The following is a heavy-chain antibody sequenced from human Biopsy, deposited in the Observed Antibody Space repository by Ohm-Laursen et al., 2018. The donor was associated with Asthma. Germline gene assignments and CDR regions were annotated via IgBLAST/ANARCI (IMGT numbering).Heavy chain of an antibody. CDR2: ISFDGSNK. D-gene: IGHD1-26*01. CDR1: GFTFSNYG. J-gene: IGHJ4*02. CDR3: AKDVFPGWELRRGPDY. Sequence: SLRLSCTASGFTFSNYGMHWVRQAPGKGMDWVAVISFDGSNKNYTDSVKGRFTISRDNSRNTLHLQMNSLRAEDTAVYYCAKDVFPGWELRRGPDYWGQGTLVTVSS. V-gene: IGHV3-30*18.